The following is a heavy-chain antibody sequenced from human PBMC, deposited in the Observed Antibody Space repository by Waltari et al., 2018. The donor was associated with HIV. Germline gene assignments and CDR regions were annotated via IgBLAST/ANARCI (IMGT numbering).Heavy chain of an antibody. V-gene: IGHV3-23*01. D-gene: IGHD3-22*01. CDR1: GFTFSRYA. J-gene: IGHJ4*02. Sequence: EVQLLESGGGLVQPGGSLRLSCAPSGFTFSRYAMSWVRQAPGKGLELGSAFSGDGSSKYYPDPGKWRFTISRDNSKNTLYLQMNRLRADDTAVYYCAKDSNYDSSGPIDYWGQGTLVTVSS. CDR3: AKDSNYDSSGPIDY. CDR2: FSGDGSSK.